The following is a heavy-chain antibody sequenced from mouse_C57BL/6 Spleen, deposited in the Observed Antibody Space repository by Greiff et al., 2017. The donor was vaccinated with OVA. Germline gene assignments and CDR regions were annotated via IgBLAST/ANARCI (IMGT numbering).Heavy chain of an antibody. V-gene: IGHV1-42*01. J-gene: IGHJ1*03. CDR3: ARSSFYYGSSGYFDV. CDR1: GYSFTGYY. D-gene: IGHD1-1*01. CDR2: INPSTGGT. Sequence: EVQLQQSGPELVKPGASVKISCKASGYSFTGYYMNWVKQSPEKSLEWIGEINPSTGGTTYNQKFKAKATLTVDKSSSTAYMQLKSLTSEDSAVYYCARSSFYYGSSGYFDVWGTGTTVTVSS.